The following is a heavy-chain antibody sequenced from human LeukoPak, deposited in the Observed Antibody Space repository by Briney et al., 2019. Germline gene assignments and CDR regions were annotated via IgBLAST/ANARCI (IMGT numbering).Heavy chain of an antibody. Sequence: GGSLRLSCAASGFTFSIYSLNRVRQAPGKGLEWVAYIGRSGDRTTKYADSVKGRFTISRDNAENSLFLQMNSLRAEDTAVYYCARGGPPYDFWSGPRFDYWGQGTLVTVSS. CDR2: IGRSGDRTT. J-gene: IGHJ4*02. D-gene: IGHD3-3*01. CDR1: GFTFSIYS. V-gene: IGHV3-48*04. CDR3: ARGGPPYDFWSGPRFDY.